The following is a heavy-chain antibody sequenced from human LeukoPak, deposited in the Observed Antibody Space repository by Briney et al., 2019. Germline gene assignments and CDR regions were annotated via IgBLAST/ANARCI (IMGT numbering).Heavy chain of an antibody. V-gene: IGHV4-4*07. CDR3: AKYKFGSDYCSN. CDR1: GDSISGYY. J-gene: IGHJ4*02. D-gene: IGHD4-23*01. Sequence: PSETLSLTCTVSGDSISGYYWSWIRQPAGKGLEWIGRIYTSGSTKYNPSFQGRVTMSLDTSKNQFSLRLSSVTAADTAIYYCAKYKFGSDYCSNWGQGTLVTVSS. CDR2: IYTSGST.